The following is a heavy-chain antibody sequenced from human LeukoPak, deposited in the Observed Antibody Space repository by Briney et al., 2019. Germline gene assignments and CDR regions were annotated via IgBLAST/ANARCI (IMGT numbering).Heavy chain of an antibody. V-gene: IGHV3-30-3*01. Sequence: GGSLRLSCAASGFTFSSYAMHWVRQAPGKGLEWVAIISYDGSNKYYADSVKGRFTISRDNSKNTLYLQMNSLRTEDTAVYYCARDRSPKVVVTAIDAFDIWGQGTMVTVSS. J-gene: IGHJ3*02. CDR1: GFTFSSYA. D-gene: IGHD2-15*01. CDR2: ISYDGSNK. CDR3: ARDRSPKVVVTAIDAFDI.